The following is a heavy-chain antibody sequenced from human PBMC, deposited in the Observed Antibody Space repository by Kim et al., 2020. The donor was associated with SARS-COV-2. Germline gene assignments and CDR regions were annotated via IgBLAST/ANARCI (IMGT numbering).Heavy chain of an antibody. CDR3: ARDGGGSGSYPDL. Sequence: YEQKFQGRVTMTKDTSTSTVYMELSSLRSEDTAVYYWARDGGGSGSYPDLWGRGTLVTVSS. V-gene: IGHV1-46*01. J-gene: IGHJ2*01. D-gene: IGHD3-10*01.